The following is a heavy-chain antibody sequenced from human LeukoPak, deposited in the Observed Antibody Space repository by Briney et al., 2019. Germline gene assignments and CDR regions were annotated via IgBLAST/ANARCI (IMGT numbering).Heavy chain of an antibody. CDR2: INHSGST. CDR1: GGSFSGYY. CDR3: ARGGGYQLLYLFHSQNSWFDP. D-gene: IGHD2-2*02. V-gene: IGHV4-34*01. Sequence: SETLSLTCAVYGGSFSGYYWSWIRQPPGKGLEWIGEINHSGSTNYNPSLKSRVTISVDTSKNQFSLKLSSVTAADTAVYYCARGGGYQLLYLFHSQNSWFDPWGQGTLVTVSS. J-gene: IGHJ5*02.